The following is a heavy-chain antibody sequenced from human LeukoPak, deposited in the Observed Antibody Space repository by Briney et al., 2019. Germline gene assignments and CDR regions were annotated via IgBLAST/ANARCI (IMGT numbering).Heavy chain of an antibody. V-gene: IGHV1-69*06. Sequence: GASVNVSCKASGGTFSSYAISWVRQAPGQGLAWMGGIIPIFGTANYAQKFQGRVTITADKSTSTAYMELSSLRSEDTAVYYCARGRPDILRWQIYWYFDLWGRGTLVTVSS. D-gene: IGHD4-23*01. CDR2: IIPIFGTA. CDR1: GGTFSSYA. J-gene: IGHJ2*01. CDR3: ARGRPDILRWQIYWYFDL.